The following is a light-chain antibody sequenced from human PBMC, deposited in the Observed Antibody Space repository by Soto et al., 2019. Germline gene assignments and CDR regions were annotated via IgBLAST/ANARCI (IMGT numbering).Light chain of an antibody. V-gene: IGKV3-20*01. CDR1: QTVSSNY. J-gene: IGKJ1*01. CDR2: GAS. Sequence: DIVLTQSPGTLSLSPGERATLSCRASQTVSSNYLAWYQQKPGQPPRLLIYGASSRATGIPDRFSGSGSGTDFTLTISRLEPEDFAVYYCQQYTGSPWTFDQGTKVEIK. CDR3: QQYTGSPWT.